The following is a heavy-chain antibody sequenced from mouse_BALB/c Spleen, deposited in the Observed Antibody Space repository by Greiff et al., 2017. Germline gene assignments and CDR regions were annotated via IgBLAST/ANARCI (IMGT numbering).Heavy chain of an antibody. J-gene: IGHJ2*01. CDR1: GFTFSSYA. V-gene: IGHV5-9-4*01. CDR3: ARGGGLRPDY. Sequence: EVKLQESGGGLVKPGGSLKLSCAASGFTFSSYAMSWVRQSPEKRLEWVAEISSGGSYTYYPDTVTGRFTISRDNAKNTLYLEMSSLRSEDTAMYYCARGGGLRPDYWGQGTTLTVSS. CDR2: ISSGGSYT. D-gene: IGHD2-4*01.